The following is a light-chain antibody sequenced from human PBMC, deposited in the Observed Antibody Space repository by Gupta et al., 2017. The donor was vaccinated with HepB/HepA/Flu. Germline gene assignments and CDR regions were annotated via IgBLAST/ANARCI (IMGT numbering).Light chain of an antibody. V-gene: IGKV3-20*01. Sequence: EIVLTPSPGSLSLSPGERATLPCRASQSVSSYSLAWSQQKPGKAPRLIIDGASSRATGTPDRCSGSGAGKVFTPTSSRLEHEVVAVYYRQQFDRPPWTFGQGTRVEIK. CDR1: QSVSSYS. J-gene: IGKJ1*01. CDR2: GAS. CDR3: QQFDRPPWT.